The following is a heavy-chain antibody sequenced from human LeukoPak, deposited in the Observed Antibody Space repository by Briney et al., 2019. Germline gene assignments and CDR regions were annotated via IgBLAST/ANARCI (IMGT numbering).Heavy chain of an antibody. V-gene: IGHV4-39*01. Sequence: ETQSLTCTLSGRSISISSYYWAWIRQPPGKGREWFGSVYYSGCTYYNPCRKSRVTISVDTSKNQFSLKLSSVAAADSAVYYCASTIAVAGTGWFDPWGQGTLVTVSS. CDR2: VYYSGCT. CDR1: GRSISISSYY. D-gene: IGHD6-19*01. J-gene: IGHJ5*02. CDR3: ASTIAVAGTGWFDP.